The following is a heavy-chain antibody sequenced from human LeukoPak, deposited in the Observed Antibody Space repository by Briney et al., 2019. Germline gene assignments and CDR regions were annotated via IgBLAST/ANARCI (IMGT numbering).Heavy chain of an antibody. CDR3: ARDLIYSSSSGNWFDP. D-gene: IGHD6-6*01. Sequence: GSSVKVSCKASGGTFSSYAISWVRQAPGQGLEWMGRIIPNFGTANYAQKFQGRVTITTDESTSTAYMELSSLRSEDTAVYYCARDLIYSSSSGNWFDPWGQGTLVTVSS. CDR1: GGTFSSYA. J-gene: IGHJ5*02. V-gene: IGHV1-69*05. CDR2: IIPNFGTA.